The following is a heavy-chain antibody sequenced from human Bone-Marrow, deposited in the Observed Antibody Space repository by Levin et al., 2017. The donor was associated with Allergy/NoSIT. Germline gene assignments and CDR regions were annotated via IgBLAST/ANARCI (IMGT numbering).Heavy chain of an antibody. CDR2: ISSASSYI. Sequence: GESLKISCAASGFIFSTYSLHWVRQSPGKGLEWVSSISSASSYIYYADSVKGRFTISRDNAKSSLSLQMNSLRAEDTAVYYCVRSESITGTEDLKVMDVWGQGTTVTVSS. V-gene: IGHV3-21*01. CDR3: VRSESITGTEDLKVMDV. J-gene: IGHJ6*02. CDR1: GFIFSTYS. D-gene: IGHD1/OR15-1a*01.